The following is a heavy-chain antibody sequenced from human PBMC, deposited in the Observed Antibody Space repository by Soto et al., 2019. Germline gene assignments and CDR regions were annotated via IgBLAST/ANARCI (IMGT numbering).Heavy chain of an antibody. CDR1: GFTFSSYG. CDR3: AKDMGGSDYGYFDY. CDR2: ISYDGSNK. D-gene: IGHD1-26*01. Sequence: QVQLVESGGGVVQPGRSLRLSCAASGFTFSSYGMHWVRQAPGKGLEWEAVISYDGSNKYYADSVKGRFTISRDNSKNPLYLQMNSLRAEDTAVYYCAKDMGGSDYGYFDYWGQGTLVTVSS. J-gene: IGHJ4*02. V-gene: IGHV3-30*18.